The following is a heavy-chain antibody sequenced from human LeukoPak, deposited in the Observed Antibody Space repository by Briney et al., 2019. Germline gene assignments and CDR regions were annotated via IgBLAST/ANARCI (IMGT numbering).Heavy chain of an antibody. CDR3: ARDLSGVRAYGY. V-gene: IGHV3-66*01. J-gene: IGHJ4*02. CDR1: GFTVRSNY. D-gene: IGHD3-10*01. Sequence: GGSLRLSCAASGFTVRSNYMNWVRQAPGKGLEWVSVSYSGGTTYYADSVKGRFTISRDNSKNTLYLQMNSLRAEDTAVYYCARDLSGVRAYGYWGQGTLVTVSS. CDR2: SYSGGTT.